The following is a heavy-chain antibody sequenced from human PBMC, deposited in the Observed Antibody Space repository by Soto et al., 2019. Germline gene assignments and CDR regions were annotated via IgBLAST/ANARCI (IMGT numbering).Heavy chain of an antibody. V-gene: IGHV4-34*01. CDR1: GGTFRGYY. D-gene: IGHD3-3*01. CDR3: ARGDFCSGPAGEY. CDR2: INHSGST. Sequence: SETLYLTCAFYGGTFRGYYLSGIHQHPGKGLEWIGEINHSGSTNYNPSLKSRVTISVDTSKNQFSLKLSSVTAADTAVYSCARGDFCSGPAGEYWVQGTLVTVSS. J-gene: IGHJ4*02.